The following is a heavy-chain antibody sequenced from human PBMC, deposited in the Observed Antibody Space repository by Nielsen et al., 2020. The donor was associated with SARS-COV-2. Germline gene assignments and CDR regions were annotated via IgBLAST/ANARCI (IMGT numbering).Heavy chain of an antibody. V-gene: IGHV1-69*13. CDR1: GGTFISYA. Sequence: SVKVSCKASGGTFISYAISWVRQAPGQGLEWMGGIIPIFGTANYAQKFQGRVTITADESTSTAYMELSSLRSEDTAVYYCARGEWEPTDYYYYGMDVWGQGTTVTVSS. CDR3: ARGEWEPTDYYYYGMDV. J-gene: IGHJ6*02. CDR2: IIPIFGTA. D-gene: IGHD1-26*01.